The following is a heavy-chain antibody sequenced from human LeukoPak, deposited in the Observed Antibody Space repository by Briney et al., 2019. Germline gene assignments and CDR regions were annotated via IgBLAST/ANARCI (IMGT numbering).Heavy chain of an antibody. J-gene: IGHJ4*02. CDR2: FDPEDGET. D-gene: IGHD3-9*01. Sequence: ASVKVSCKVSGYTLTELSMHWVRQAPGKGLEWMGGFDPEDGETIYAQKFQDRVTMTEDTSTDTAYMELSSLRSEDTAVYYCATDYDILTGYGYWGQGTLVTVSS. CDR3: ATDYDILTGYGY. CDR1: GYTLTELS. V-gene: IGHV1-24*01.